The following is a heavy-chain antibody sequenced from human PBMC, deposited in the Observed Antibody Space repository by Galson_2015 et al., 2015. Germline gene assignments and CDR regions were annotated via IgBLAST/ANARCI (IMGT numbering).Heavy chain of an antibody. CDR1: GGTFRNSA. Sequence: SVKVSCKASGGTFRNSAINWVRQAPGQGPEWVGGIIPIFGKANSAQKFQGRVTITADRSTSTAYMELRSLRSDDTAVYYCARDREAVNDYMDVWGKGTTVTVSS. V-gene: IGHV1-69*06. D-gene: IGHD4-17*01. CDR2: IIPIFGKA. J-gene: IGHJ6*03. CDR3: ARDREAVNDYMDV.